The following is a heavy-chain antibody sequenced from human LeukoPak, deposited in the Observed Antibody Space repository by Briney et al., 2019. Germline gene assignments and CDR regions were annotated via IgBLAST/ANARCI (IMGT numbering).Heavy chain of an antibody. D-gene: IGHD5-12*01. Sequence: SETLSLTCTVSGGSISSGGYYWSWIRQHPGKCLDWIGYIYYSGSTYYNPSLKSRVTISVDTSKIQFSLKLCFVTAGDTVVYYCARGYSGYDSWGQGTLVT. J-gene: IGHJ5*02. CDR3: ARGYSGYDS. CDR1: GGSISSGGYY. V-gene: IGHV4-31*03. CDR2: IYYSGST.